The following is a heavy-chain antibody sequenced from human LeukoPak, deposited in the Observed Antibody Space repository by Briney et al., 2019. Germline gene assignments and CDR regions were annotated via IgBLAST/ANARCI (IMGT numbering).Heavy chain of an antibody. D-gene: IGHD5-18*01. CDR1: GFTFSSYG. Sequence: PGGSLRLSCAASGFTFSSYGMHWVRQAPGKGLEWVAVISYDGSNKYYADSVKGRFTISRDNSKNTLYLQMNSLRAEDTAVYYCACIQLWSRYYYYMDVWGKGTTVTVSS. CDR2: ISYDGSNK. J-gene: IGHJ6*03. V-gene: IGHV3-30*03. CDR3: ACIQLWSRYYYYMDV.